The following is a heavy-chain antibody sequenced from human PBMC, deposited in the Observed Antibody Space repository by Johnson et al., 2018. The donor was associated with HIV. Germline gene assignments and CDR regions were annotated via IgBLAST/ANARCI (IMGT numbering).Heavy chain of an antibody. Sequence: QVQLVESGGGLVKPGGSLRLSCAASGLTFSDYDMSWIRQAPGKGLEWVSYISSSGSTIYYADSVEGRFTISRYNAKNSLYLQMNSLRAEDTAVYYCARNGLIPAAKGVAFDIWGQGTTVTVSS. V-gene: IGHV3-11*04. CDR2: ISSSGSTI. CDR3: ARNGLIPAAKGVAFDI. CDR1: GLTFSDYD. D-gene: IGHD2-2*01. J-gene: IGHJ3*02.